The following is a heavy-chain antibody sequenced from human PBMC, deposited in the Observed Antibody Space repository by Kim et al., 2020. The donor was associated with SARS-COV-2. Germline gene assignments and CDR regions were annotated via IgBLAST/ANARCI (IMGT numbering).Heavy chain of an antibody. CDR3: ARVGRIAATRGWFDP. CDR2: IYHSGST. D-gene: IGHD6-13*01. J-gene: IGHJ5*02. V-gene: IGHV4-4*02. CDR1: GGSISSSNW. Sequence: SETLSLTCAVSGGSISSSNWWSWVRQPPGKGLEWIGEIYHSGSTNYNPSLKSRVTISVDKSKNQFSLKLSSVTAADTAVYYCARVGRIAATRGWFDPWGQGTLVTVSS.